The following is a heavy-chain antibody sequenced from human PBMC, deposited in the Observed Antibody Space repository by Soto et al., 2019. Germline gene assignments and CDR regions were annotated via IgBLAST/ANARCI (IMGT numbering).Heavy chain of an antibody. CDR3: ARVVDYYDPYYYYGMDV. CDR2: ISSSSSYI. CDR1: EFTFSTYS. J-gene: IGHJ6*02. V-gene: IGHV3-21*01. Sequence: PGGSLRLSCAASEFTFSTYSMNWVRQAPGKGLEWVSSISSSSSYIYYADSVKGRFTISRDNAKNSLYLQMNSLRAEDTAVYYYARVVDYYDPYYYYGMDVWGQGTTVTVSS. D-gene: IGHD3-22*01.